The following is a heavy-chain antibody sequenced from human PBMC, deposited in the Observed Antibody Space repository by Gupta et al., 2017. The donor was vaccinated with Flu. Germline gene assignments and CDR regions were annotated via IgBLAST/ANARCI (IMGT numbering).Heavy chain of an antibody. CDR1: GFSFRSYW. J-gene: IGHJ3*02. CDR2: IRRDGSDK. Sequence: EVQLLESGGGLVQPGESLRLSCVASGFSFRSYWMTWVRQAPGKGLEWVANIRRDGSDKFYMDSVKGRFTISRDNGKSSLFLQMNSLRAEDTAVYYCARDVSPGRNDAFDIWGQGKMVIVSS. CDR3: ARDVSPGRNDAFDI. V-gene: IGHV3-7*01.